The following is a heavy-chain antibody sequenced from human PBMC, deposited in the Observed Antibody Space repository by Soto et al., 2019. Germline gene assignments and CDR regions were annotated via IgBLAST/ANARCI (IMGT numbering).Heavy chain of an antibody. V-gene: IGHV1-8*01. D-gene: IGHD3-3*01. CDR1: GYTFTIYD. CDR3: ARGRYYDFWSGYYTRGIGAHDAFDI. CDR2: MNPNSGNT. J-gene: IGHJ3*02. Sequence: GASVKVSCKASGYTFTIYDINCVLQSTLQWLDWMGCMNPNSGNTGYAQKFQGRVTMTRNTSISTAYMELSSLRSEDTAVYYCARGRYYDFWSGYYTRGIGAHDAFDIWGQGTMVTVSS.